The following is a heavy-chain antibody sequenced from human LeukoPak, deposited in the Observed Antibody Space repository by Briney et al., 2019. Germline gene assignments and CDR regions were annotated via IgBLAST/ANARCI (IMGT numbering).Heavy chain of an antibody. V-gene: IGHV3-23*01. J-gene: IGHJ4*02. CDR3: AKDHSSGWTHYYFDY. CDR2: ISGSGGST. D-gene: IGHD6-19*01. Sequence: PGGSLRLSCAASGFTFSSYAMSWVRQAPGKGLEWVSAISGSGGSTYYADSVKGRFIISRDNSKNTLYLQMNSLRAEDTAVYYCAKDHSSGWTHYYFDYWGQGTLVTVSS. CDR1: GFTFSSYA.